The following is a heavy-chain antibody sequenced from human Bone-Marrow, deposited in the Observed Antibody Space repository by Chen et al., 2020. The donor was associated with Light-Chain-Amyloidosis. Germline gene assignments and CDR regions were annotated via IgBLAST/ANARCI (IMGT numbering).Heavy chain of an antibody. Sequence: EVQLEQSGPEVKKPGESLKISCKGSGYTFPNYWIGWVRQMPGKGLAWMGVIYPDESDARYSPSFEGQVTISADKSITTAYLKWRSLKASDTAMYYCARRRDGYNFDYWGQGTLVTVSS. CDR3: ARRRDGYNFDY. J-gene: IGHJ4*02. CDR1: GYTFPNYW. D-gene: IGHD5-12*01. V-gene: IGHV5-51*01. CDR2: IYPDESDA.